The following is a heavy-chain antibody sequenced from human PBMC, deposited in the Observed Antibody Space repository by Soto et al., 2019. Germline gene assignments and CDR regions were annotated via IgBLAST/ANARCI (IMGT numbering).Heavy chain of an antibody. Sequence: GGSLRLSCAASGFSVSDSDMIWIRQAPGKGLEWVSYISDSATTISYADSVKGRFTISRDNAKYSLYLQMNSLRAEDTAVYYCARSLPYDFWTGYPHWFDPWGQGTLVTVSS. CDR1: GFSVSDSD. V-gene: IGHV3-11*01. CDR2: ISDSATTI. CDR3: ARSLPYDFWTGYPHWFDP. J-gene: IGHJ5*02. D-gene: IGHD3-3*01.